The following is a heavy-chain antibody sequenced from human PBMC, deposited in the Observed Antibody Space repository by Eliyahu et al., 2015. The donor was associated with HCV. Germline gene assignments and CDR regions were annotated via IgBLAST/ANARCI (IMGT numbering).Heavy chain of an antibody. CDR2: IYWNDDK. J-gene: IGHJ4*02. V-gene: IGHV2-5*01. CDR3: AHRLTYYDFWSDYPSVDYFDY. CDR1: GFSLSTSGVG. Sequence: QITLKESGPTLVKPTQTLTLTCTFSGFSLSTSGVGVGWIRQPPGKALEWLALIYWNDDKRYSPSLKSRLTITKDTSKNQVVLTMTNMDPVDTATYYCAHRLTYYDFWSDYPSVDYFDYWGQGTLVTVSS. D-gene: IGHD3-3*01.